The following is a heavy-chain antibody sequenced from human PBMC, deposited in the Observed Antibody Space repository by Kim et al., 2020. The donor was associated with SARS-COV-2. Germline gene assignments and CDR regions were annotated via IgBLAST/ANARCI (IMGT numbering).Heavy chain of an antibody. CDR3: AKDCLGGPHQYNWFDL. V-gene: IGHV3-23*01. D-gene: IGHD3-16*01. Sequence: GGSLRLSCAASGFTFSNYAMNWVRQAPGKGLEWVSGNSGSGDYTYYADSVQGRFTISRDNSKNTLYLQMNSLRAEDTAVYYCAKDCLGGPHQYNWFDLWGRGTLVTVSP. CDR1: GFTFSNYA. CDR2: NSGSGDYT. J-gene: IGHJ5*02.